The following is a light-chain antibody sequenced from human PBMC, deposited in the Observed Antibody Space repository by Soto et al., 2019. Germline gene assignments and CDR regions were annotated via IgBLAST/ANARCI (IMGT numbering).Light chain of an antibody. J-gene: IGLJ1*01. CDR3: SSYTSSSTQV. CDR2: EVS. Sequence: QSALTQPASVSGSPGQSITISCTGNSSDVGGYNYVSWYQQHPGKAPKLMIYEVSNRPSGVSNHFSGSKSSNTASLTISGLQAEDEADYYCSSYTSSSTQVFGTGTKVTVL. V-gene: IGLV2-14*01. CDR1: SSDVGGYNY.